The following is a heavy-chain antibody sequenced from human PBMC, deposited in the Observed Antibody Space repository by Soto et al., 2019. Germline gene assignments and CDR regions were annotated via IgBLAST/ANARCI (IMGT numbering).Heavy chain of an antibody. V-gene: IGHV3-21*02. CDR1: GFTFSATG. J-gene: IGHJ6*01. CDR2: ISSGSDYI. Sequence: EVQLVESGGGLVKPGGSLRLSCSASGFTFSATGMSWVRQAPGKGPEWVSSISSGSDYIFYGDSVQGRLTISRDNAKNSVYLQPTNLRAQDTAVYYCAKEGAAGSVLDVWGQGATVTVSS. D-gene: IGHD6-13*01. CDR3: AKEGAAGSVLDV.